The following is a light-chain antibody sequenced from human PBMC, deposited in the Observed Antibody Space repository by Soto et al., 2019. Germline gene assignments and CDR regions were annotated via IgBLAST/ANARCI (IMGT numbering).Light chain of an antibody. J-gene: IGKJ4*01. Sequence: EIVLTQSPATLSLSPGNRATLSCRASQSVSSYLAWYQQKPGQAPRLLIYDASNRATGIPARFSGSGSGTDIALTITSIEPDDFAVYYCQQRSNWPSTFGGGTKVEIK. CDR1: QSVSSY. CDR3: QQRSNWPST. V-gene: IGKV3-11*01. CDR2: DAS.